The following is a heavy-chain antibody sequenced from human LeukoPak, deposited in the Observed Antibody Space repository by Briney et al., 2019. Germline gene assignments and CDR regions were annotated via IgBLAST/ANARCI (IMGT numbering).Heavy chain of an antibody. V-gene: IGHV3-9*01. D-gene: IGHD2-8*01. CDR3: AKGNGY. J-gene: IGHJ4*02. CDR2: ISWNSGSI. CDR1: GFTFDDYA. Sequence: PGRSLRLSCAASGFTFDDYAMHWVRQAPGKGLEWVSGISWNSGSIGYADSVKGRFTISRDNAKNSLYLQMNSLRAEDTALYYCAKGNGYWGQGTLVTVSS.